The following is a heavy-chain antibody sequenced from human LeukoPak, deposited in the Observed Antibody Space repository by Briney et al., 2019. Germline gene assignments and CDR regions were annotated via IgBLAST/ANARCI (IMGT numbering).Heavy chain of an antibody. CDR3: ARGSEIPNWFDP. V-gene: IGHV1-8*01. J-gene: IGHJ5*02. CDR2: MNPNSGNT. D-gene: IGHD2-21*01. CDR1: GYTFTSYD. Sequence: ASVKVSCKASGYTFTSYDINWVRQATGQGLERMGWMNPNSGNTGYAQKFQGRVTMTRNTSISTAYMELSSLRSEDTAVYYCARGSEIPNWFDPWGQGTLVTVSS.